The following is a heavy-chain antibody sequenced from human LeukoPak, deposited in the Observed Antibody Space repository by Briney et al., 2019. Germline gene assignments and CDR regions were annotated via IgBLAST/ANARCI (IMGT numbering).Heavy chain of an antibody. CDR3: AKVSGDYGSLDAEYYYYMDV. V-gene: IGHV3-23*01. D-gene: IGHD4-17*01. J-gene: IGHJ6*03. CDR2: VSGSGGVT. CDR1: AVTSSTYV. Sequence: PGGSLRLSCVASAVTSSTYVMSWVRQAPGKGLEWVSTVSGSGGVTYYTDSVKGRFTIPRDNSKNTLYLQMNSLRAEDTAVYYCAKVSGDYGSLDAEYYYYMDVGGKGTTVPVPS.